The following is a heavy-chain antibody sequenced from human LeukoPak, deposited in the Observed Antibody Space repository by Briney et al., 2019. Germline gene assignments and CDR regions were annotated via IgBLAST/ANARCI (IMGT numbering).Heavy chain of an antibody. J-gene: IGHJ6*02. D-gene: IGHD2-2*01. V-gene: IGHV3-64D*06. CDR2: ISSNGGST. CDR3: VKDLRYCSSTSCFIGFGMDV. CDR1: GFTFSSYA. Sequence: PGGSLRLSWSASGFTFSSYAMHWVRQAPGKGLEYVSAISSNGGSTYYADSVKGRFTISRDNSKNTLYLQMSSLRAEDTAVYYCVKDLRYCSSTSCFIGFGMDVWGQGTTVTVSS.